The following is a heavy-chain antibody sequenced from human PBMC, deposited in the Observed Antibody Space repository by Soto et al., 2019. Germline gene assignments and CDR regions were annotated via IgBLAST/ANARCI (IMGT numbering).Heavy chain of an antibody. V-gene: IGHV3-73*01. J-gene: IGHJ3*02. D-gene: IGHD5-12*01. CDR3: AGAVATALDI. Sequence: EVQLVESGGGLVQPGGSLKLSCAASGFTFSGSAVHWVRQASGKGLEWVGRIRSKTNNYATAYAASVEGRFTISRDDSKHTAYLQMNSLKTEDTAVYYCAGAVATALDIWGQGTMVTVSS. CDR1: GFTFSGSA. CDR2: IRSKTNNYAT.